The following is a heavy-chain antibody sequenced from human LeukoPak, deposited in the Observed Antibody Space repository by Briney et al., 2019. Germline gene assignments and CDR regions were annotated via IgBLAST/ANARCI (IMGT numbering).Heavy chain of an antibody. Sequence: GGSLRLSCAASGFTVSSNYMSWVRQAPGKGLEGVSVIYSGGSTYYADSVKGRFTISRDNSKNTLYLQMNSLRAEDTAVYYCAREPDSSGWCDYWGQGTLVTVSS. J-gene: IGHJ4*02. CDR2: IYSGGST. CDR3: AREPDSSGWCDY. CDR1: GFTVSSNY. D-gene: IGHD6-19*01. V-gene: IGHV3-66*01.